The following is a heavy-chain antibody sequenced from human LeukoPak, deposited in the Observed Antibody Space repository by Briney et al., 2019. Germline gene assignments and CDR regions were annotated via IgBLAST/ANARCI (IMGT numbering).Heavy chain of an antibody. CDR2: IIPIFGTA. CDR3: ARDGLYDTPPV. CDR1: GGTFSSYA. J-gene: IGHJ6*04. V-gene: IGHV1-69*06. Sequence: AASVKVSSKASGGTFSSYAISWVRQAPGQGLEWMGGIIPIFGTANYAQKFQGRVTITADKSTSTAYMELSSLRSENTAVYYCARDGLYDTPPVWGKGTTVTVSS. D-gene: IGHD3-9*01.